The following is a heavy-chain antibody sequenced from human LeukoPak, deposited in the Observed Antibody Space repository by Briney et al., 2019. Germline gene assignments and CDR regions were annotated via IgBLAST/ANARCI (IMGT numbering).Heavy chain of an antibody. V-gene: IGHV4-39*07. D-gene: IGHD2-15*01. Sequence: SETLSLTCTVSGVSISSSSYYWSWIRQPPGKGLEWIGEINHSGSTNYNPSLKSRVTISVDTSKNQFSLKLSSVTAADTAVYYCASHTAGYCSGGSCYSGAFDIWGQGTMATVSS. CDR2: INHSGST. CDR1: GVSISSSSYY. J-gene: IGHJ3*02. CDR3: ASHTAGYCSGGSCYSGAFDI.